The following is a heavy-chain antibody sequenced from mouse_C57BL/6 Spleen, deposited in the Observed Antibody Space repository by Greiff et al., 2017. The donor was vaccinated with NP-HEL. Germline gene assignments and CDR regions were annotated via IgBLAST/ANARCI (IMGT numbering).Heavy chain of an antibody. CDR3: ARPGGKGRYYFDY. D-gene: IGHD1-1*01. CDR1: GFTFSDYG. J-gene: IGHJ2*01. Sequence: EVQLVESGGGLVKPGGSLKLSCAASGFTFSDYGMHWVRQAPEKGLEWVAYISSGSSTIYYADKVKGRFTISRDNAKNTLFLQMTSLRSEYTAMYYCARPGGKGRYYFDYWGQGTPLTVSS. CDR2: ISSGSSTI. V-gene: IGHV5-17*01.